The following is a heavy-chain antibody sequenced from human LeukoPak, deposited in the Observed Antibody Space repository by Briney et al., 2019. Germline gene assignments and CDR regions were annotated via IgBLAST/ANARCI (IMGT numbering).Heavy chain of an antibody. D-gene: IGHD6-13*01. V-gene: IGHV1-18*04. Sequence: ASVKVSCKASGYTFTSYGISWVRQAPGQGLEWMGWISAYNGKTNYAQKLQGRVTMITDTFTRTACMELGRVRSDDAGVYYCARGSAGRSVFDIWGQGTMVTVSS. J-gene: IGHJ3*02. CDR1: GYTFTSYG. CDR2: ISAYNGKT. CDR3: ARGSAGRSVFDI.